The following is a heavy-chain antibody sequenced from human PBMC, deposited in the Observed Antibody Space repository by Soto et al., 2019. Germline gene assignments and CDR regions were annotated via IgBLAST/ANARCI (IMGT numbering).Heavy chain of an antibody. Sequence: GGSLRLSCAASGFTFSSYGMHWVRQAPGKGLEWVAVIWYDGSNKYYADSVKGRFTISRDNSKNTLYLQMNSLRAEDTAVYYCARDRAVAALFDYWGQGTLVTVSS. D-gene: IGHD6-19*01. CDR3: ARDRAVAALFDY. V-gene: IGHV3-33*01. CDR1: GFTFSSYG. J-gene: IGHJ4*02. CDR2: IWYDGSNK.